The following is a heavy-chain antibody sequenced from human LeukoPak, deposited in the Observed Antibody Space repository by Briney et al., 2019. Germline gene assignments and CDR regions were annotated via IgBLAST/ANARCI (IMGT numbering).Heavy chain of an antibody. CDR1: GDSVSSKNAA. V-gene: IGHV6-1*01. D-gene: IGHD7-27*01. CDR2: TYYGSKWNN. J-gene: IGHJ4*02. CDR3: ARLTWELRSFDY. Sequence: SQTLSLTCAISGDSVSSKNAAWNWIRLSPSRGLEWLGRTYYGSKWNNDYAVSVKSRITINPDTSKNHFSLQLNSVTPEDTSVYYCARLTWELRSFDYWGQGTLVTVSS.